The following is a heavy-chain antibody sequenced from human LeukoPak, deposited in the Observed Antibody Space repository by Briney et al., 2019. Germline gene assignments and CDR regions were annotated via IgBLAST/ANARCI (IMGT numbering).Heavy chain of an antibody. CDR1: GFSFSSYN. D-gene: IGHD3-9*01. J-gene: IGHJ4*02. CDR3: ARVLRDYYFDY. Sequence: PGGSLRLSCVASGFSFSSYNMSWVRQAPGKGLEWVSSITMSSTYIYYADSVKGRFTISRDNAKNSVFLQMNSLRAEDTAVYYCARVLRDYYFDYWGQGTLVTVSS. V-gene: IGHV3-21*01. CDR2: ITMSSTYI.